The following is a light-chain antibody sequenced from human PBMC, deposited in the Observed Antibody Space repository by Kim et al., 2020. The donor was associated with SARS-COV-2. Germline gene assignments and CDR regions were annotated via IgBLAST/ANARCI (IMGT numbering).Light chain of an antibody. J-gene: IGKJ2*03. Sequence: SPGDRATPSCRASQSVSSNYLAWYQQKPGQAPRLLIYGASSRATGIPDRFSGSGSGTDFTLTISRLEPEDFVVYYCQQYGTSPYSFGQGTKLEI. CDR3: QQYGTSPYS. CDR1: QSVSSNY. CDR2: GAS. V-gene: IGKV3-20*01.